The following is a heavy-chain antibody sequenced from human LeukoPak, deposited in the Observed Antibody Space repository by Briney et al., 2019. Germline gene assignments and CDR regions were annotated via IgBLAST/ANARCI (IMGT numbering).Heavy chain of an antibody. D-gene: IGHD3-22*01. V-gene: IGHV3-23*01. CDR1: GFTFSSYA. CDR3: AKDNLYYYDSSGSPSDY. CDR2: ISGSGGST. Sequence: GGSLRLSCAASGFTFSSYAMSWVRQAPGKGLEWVSAISGSGGSTYYADSVRGRFTISRDNSKNTLCLQMNSLRAEDTAVYYCAKDNLYYYDSSGSPSDYWGQGTLVTVSS. J-gene: IGHJ4*02.